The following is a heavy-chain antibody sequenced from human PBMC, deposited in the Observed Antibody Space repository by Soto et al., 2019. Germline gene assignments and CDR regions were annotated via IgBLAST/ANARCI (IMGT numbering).Heavy chain of an antibody. CDR3: ARDPSSLRFLEWPSHAFDI. CDR1: GGSISSYY. J-gene: IGHJ3*02. CDR2: IYYSGST. D-gene: IGHD3-3*01. Sequence: QVQLQESGPGLVKPSETLSLTCTVSGGSISSYYWSWIRQPPGKGLEWIGYIYYSGSTNYNPSLKSRVTISVDASKNQFSLKLSSVTAADAAVYYCARDPSSLRFLEWPSHAFDIWGQGTMVTVSS. V-gene: IGHV4-59*01.